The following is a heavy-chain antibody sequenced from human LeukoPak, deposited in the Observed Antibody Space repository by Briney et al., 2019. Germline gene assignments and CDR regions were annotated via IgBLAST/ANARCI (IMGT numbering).Heavy chain of an antibody. CDR3: TTGSNYGDFDY. Sequence: GGSLRLSCAASGFTFTSYAMHWVRQAPGKGLEYVSTISSDGGSTYYADSVKGGFTISRGNSKHTLYLQMSSLRAEDTAVYYWTTGSNYGDFDYWGQGTLVTVSS. J-gene: IGHJ4*02. CDR1: GFTFTSYA. D-gene: IGHD4-11*01. CDR2: ISSDGGST. V-gene: IGHV3-64D*06.